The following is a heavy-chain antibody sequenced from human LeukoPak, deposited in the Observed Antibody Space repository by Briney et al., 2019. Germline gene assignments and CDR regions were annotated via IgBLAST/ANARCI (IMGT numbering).Heavy chain of an antibody. V-gene: IGHV4-59*01. CDR3: ARVGAAEHIVVVTATPYYFDY. D-gene: IGHD2-21*02. CDR1: GGSISSYY. J-gene: IGHJ4*02. CDR2: IYYSGST. Sequence: SETLSLTCTVSGGSISSYYWSWIRQPPGKGLEWIGYIYYSGSTNYNPSLKGRVTISVDTSKNQFSLKLSSVTAADTAVYYCARVGAAEHIVVVTATPYYFDYWGQGTLVTVSS.